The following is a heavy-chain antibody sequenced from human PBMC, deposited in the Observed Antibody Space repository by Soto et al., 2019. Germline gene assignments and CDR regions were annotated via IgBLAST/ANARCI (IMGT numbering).Heavy chain of an antibody. Sequence: SETLSLTFAVYGGSFSGYYWSWIRQPPGKGLEWIGEINHSGSTNYNPSLKSLVTISVDTSKNQFSLKLSSVTAADTAVYYCARARFVTIFGAVMRSLAYYYGMDAWGQGTTVTVSS. J-gene: IGHJ6*02. D-gene: IGHD3-3*01. CDR2: INHSGST. V-gene: IGHV4-34*01. CDR3: ARARFVTIFGAVMRSLAYYYGMDA. CDR1: GGSFSGYY.